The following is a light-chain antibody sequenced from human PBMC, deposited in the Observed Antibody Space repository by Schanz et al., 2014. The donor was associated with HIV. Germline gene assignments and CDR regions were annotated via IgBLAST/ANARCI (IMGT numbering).Light chain of an antibody. CDR2: DVS. CDR3: SSYTSSSTVL. V-gene: IGLV2-14*02. Sequence: QSALTQPASVSGSPGQSITISCTGTSSDVGSYNLVSWYQQYPGKAPKLMIYDVSNRPSGVSNRFSGSKSGNTASLTISGLQAEDEAGYYCSSYTSSSTVLFRGGTKLTVL. CDR1: SSDVGSYNL. J-gene: IGLJ2*01.